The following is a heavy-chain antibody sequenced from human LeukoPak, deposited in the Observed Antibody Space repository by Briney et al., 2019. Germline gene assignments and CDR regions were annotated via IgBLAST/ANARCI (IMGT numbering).Heavy chain of an antibody. D-gene: IGHD4-11*01. CDR1: GGSFSGYY. CDR2: INHSGST. J-gene: IGHJ4*02. Sequence: SETLSLTCAVYGGSFSGYYWSWTRQPPGKGLEWIGEINHSGSTNYNPSLKSRVTISVDTSKNQFSLKLSSVTAADTAVYYCARPRGAVTTRSFDYWGQGTLVTVSS. CDR3: ARPRGAVTTRSFDY. V-gene: IGHV4-34*01.